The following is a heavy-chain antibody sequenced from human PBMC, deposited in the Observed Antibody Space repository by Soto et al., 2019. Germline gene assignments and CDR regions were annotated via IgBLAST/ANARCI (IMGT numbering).Heavy chain of an antibody. CDR1: GDSYSISTYS. D-gene: IGHD6-19*01. Sequence: SETLSLTCNMSGDSYSISTYSWSWIRQPPGKALQWIGFIYQSGVTSYNPSLASRVSISLDRSNNRCSLKLKSVTAADTAVYFCAGMPYTSGLRFDPWGPGTLVTVSS. V-gene: IGHV4-30-2*01. CDR3: AGMPYTSGLRFDP. CDR2: IYQSGVT. J-gene: IGHJ5*02.